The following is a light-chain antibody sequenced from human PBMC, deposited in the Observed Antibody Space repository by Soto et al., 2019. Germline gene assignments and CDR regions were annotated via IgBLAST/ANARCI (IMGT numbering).Light chain of an antibody. V-gene: IGKV4-1*01. CDR1: QTVLHSSNNKNY. Sequence: DIVMTQSPDSLAVSLGERATINCKSSQTVLHSSNNKNYVAWYQQKPGQAPRLLIYWASTRESGVPDRFSGSGSGTDFTLTISSLQAEGVAVYYCQQYYSTLYTFGQGTKLEIK. J-gene: IGKJ2*01. CDR2: WAS. CDR3: QQYYSTLYT.